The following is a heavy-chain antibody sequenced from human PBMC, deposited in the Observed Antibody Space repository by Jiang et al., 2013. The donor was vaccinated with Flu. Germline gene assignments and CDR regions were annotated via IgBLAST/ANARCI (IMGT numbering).Heavy chain of an antibody. CDR2: TYSTGRS. Sequence: GSGLVKPSQTLSLTCSVSGGSINSGTHYWTWIRQPAGKGLEWIGRTYSTGRSNYNPSLQSRVTISIDTSKNQFSLKLTSVTAADTAVYYCAREVVVGDYEIIDYWGQGTLVTVSS. CDR1: GGSINSGTHY. J-gene: IGHJ4*02. D-gene: IGHD4-17*01. CDR3: AREVVVGDYEIIDY. V-gene: IGHV4-61*02.